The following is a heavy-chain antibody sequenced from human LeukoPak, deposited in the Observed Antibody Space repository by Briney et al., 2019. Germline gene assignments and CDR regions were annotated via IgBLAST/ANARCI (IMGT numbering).Heavy chain of an antibody. CDR3: ARDIAGGFFDY. CDR1: GFTFSNYA. Sequence: GGSLRLSCAASGFTFSNYAMSWVRQAPGKGLEWVAVMSYDGSNKYYADSVKGRFTISRDNSKNTLYLQMNSLRVEDTAVYYCARDIAGGFFDYWGQGTLVTVSS. D-gene: IGHD1-26*01. J-gene: IGHJ4*02. CDR2: MSYDGSNK. V-gene: IGHV3-30*03.